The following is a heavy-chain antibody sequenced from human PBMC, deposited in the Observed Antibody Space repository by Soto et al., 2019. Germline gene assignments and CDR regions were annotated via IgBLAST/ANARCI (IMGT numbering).Heavy chain of an antibody. V-gene: IGHV4-31*03. Sequence: PSETLSLTCTVSGGSISSGGYYWSWIRQHPGKGLEWIGYIYYSGSTYYNPSLKSRVTISVDTSKNQFSLKLSSVTAADTAVYYCARVNRIMVATVTTYYYYYGMDVWGQGTTVTVSS. CDR1: GGSISSGGYY. CDR3: ARVNRIMVATVTTYYYYYGMDV. J-gene: IGHJ6*02. CDR2: IYYSGST. D-gene: IGHD5-12*01.